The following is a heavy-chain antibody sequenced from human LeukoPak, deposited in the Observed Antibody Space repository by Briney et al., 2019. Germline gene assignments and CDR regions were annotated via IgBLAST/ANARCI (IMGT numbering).Heavy chain of an antibody. Sequence: GGSLRLSCAASGFTFSDYYMSWIRQAPGKGLEWVSYISSSGSTIYYADSVKGRFTISRDNAKNTLYLQMDSLRAEDTAVYYCARVGEYDSFDYWGQGTLVTVSS. CDR3: ARVGEYDSFDY. V-gene: IGHV3-11*04. CDR2: ISSSGSTI. J-gene: IGHJ4*02. D-gene: IGHD2/OR15-2a*01. CDR1: GFTFSDYY.